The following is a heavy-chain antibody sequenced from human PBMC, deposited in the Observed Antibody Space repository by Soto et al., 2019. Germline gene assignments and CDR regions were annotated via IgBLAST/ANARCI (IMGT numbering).Heavy chain of an antibody. Sequence: QNLPHTNTASAGTISTTGYFGGWIRRHQGKGLEWIGYIYYTGSSYYNPSPKSRVTMSVDTSKDQFSLKLSSVTAADTAVYYCAKAQGSGLDYWGQGTLLIVS. CDR3: AKAQGSGLDY. V-gene: IGHV4-31*03. CDR1: AGTISTTGYF. J-gene: IGHJ4*02. CDR2: IYYTGSS.